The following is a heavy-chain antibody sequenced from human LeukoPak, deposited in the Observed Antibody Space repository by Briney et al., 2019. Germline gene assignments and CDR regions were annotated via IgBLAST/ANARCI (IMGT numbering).Heavy chain of an antibody. J-gene: IGHJ4*02. Sequence: GASVKVSCKASGYTFTSYYMHWVRQAPGQGLEWMGRIIPIFGTANYAQKFQGRVTITTDESTSTAYMELSSLRSEDTAVYYCARAEPYGDYYFDYWGQGTLVTVSS. CDR3: ARAEPYGDYYFDY. V-gene: IGHV1-69*05. CDR1: GYTFTSYY. D-gene: IGHD4-17*01. CDR2: IIPIFGTA.